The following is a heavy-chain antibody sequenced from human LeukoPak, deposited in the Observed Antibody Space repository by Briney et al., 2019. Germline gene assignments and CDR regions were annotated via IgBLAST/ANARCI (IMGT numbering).Heavy chain of an antibody. CDR2: IIPIFGTA. V-gene: IGHV1-69*13. Sequence: SVKVSCKASGYTFTSYGISWVRQAPGQGLEWMGGIIPIFGTANYAQKFQGRVTITADESTSTAYMELSSLRSEDTAVYYCARDLPKRYCSSTSCYGDAFDIWGQGTMVTVSS. D-gene: IGHD2-2*01. J-gene: IGHJ3*02. CDR3: ARDLPKRYCSSTSCYGDAFDI. CDR1: GYTFTSYG.